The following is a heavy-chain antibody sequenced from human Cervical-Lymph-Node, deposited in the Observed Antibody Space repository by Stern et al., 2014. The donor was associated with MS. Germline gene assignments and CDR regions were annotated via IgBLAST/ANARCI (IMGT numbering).Heavy chain of an antibody. D-gene: IGHD3-9*01. CDR1: GFTFSSYA. V-gene: IGHV3-23*04. CDR3: ARGPILTGYDY. CDR2: INGGGDST. Sequence: EMQLVESGGGLVQPGGSLRLSCAASGFTFSSYAMSWVRQAPGKGLEGVSAINGGGDSTYYADSVKGRVTISRDNSKNTLYVQMNSLRTEDTAVYYCARGPILTGYDYWGQGTLVTVSS. J-gene: IGHJ4*02.